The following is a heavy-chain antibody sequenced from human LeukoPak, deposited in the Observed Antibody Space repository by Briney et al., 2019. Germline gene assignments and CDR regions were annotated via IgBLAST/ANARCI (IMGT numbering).Heavy chain of an antibody. Sequence: ASVKVSCKASGYTFTSNGITWVRQAPGQGLEWMGWISTYNGNTNYEKKLQGRVTMTTDTSTGTAYMELRSLRSDDTAVYYCAREGSAYAWGPYYFDYWGQGTLVTVSS. V-gene: IGHV1-18*01. CDR2: ISTYNGNT. CDR3: AREGSAYAWGPYYFDY. CDR1: GYTFTSNG. J-gene: IGHJ4*02. D-gene: IGHD5-12*01.